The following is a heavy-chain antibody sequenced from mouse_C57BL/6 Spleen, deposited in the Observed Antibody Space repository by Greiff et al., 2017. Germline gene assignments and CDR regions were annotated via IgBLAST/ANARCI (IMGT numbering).Heavy chain of an antibody. CDR1: GYTFTTYP. D-gene: IGHD1-1*01. V-gene: IGHV1-47*01. CDR2: FHPYNDDT. J-gene: IGHJ4*01. CDR3: AIITTVVERYYAMDY. Sequence: QVQLQQSGAELVKPGASVKMSCKASGYTFTTYPIEWMKQNHGKSLEWIGNFHPYNDDTTYNEKFKGKATLTVEKSSSTVYLELSRLTSDDSAVYYCAIITTVVERYYAMDYWGQGTSVTVAS.